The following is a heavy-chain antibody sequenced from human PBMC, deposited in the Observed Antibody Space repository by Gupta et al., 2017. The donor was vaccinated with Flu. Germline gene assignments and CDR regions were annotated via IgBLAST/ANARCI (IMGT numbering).Heavy chain of an antibody. V-gene: IGHV3-15*01. CDR2: IKSKTDGGTT. CDR3: TTGPPDYGDSPLY. D-gene: IGHD4-17*01. CDR1: GFTFSNAW. Sequence: EVQLVESGGGLVKPGGSLRLSCAASGFTFSNAWMSWVRQAPGKGLEWVGRIKSKTDGGTTDYAAPVKGRFTISRDDSKNTLYLQMNSLKTEDTAVYYCTTGPPDYGDSPLYWGQGTLVTVSS. J-gene: IGHJ4*02.